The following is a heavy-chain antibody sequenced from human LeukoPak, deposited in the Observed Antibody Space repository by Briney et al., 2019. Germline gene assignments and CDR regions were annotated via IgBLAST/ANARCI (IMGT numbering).Heavy chain of an antibody. J-gene: IGHJ4*02. CDR2: ISYDGSNK. D-gene: IGHD4-23*01. V-gene: IGHV3-30-3*01. Sequence: QAGGSLRLSCAASGFTFSSYAMHWVRQAPGKGLEWVAVISYDGSNKYYADSVKGRFTISRDNSKNTLYLQMNSLRAKDTAVYYCARDLGGPDYWGQGTLVTVSS. CDR3: ARDLGGPDY. CDR1: GFTFSSYA.